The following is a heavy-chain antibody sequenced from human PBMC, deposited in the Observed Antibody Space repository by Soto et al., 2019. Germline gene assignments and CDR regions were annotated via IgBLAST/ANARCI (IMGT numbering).Heavy chain of an antibody. J-gene: IGHJ6*02. V-gene: IGHV1-69*06. CDR1: GGTFSSYA. D-gene: IGHD4-17*01. Sequence: QVQLVQSGAEVNKPGSSVKVSCNASGGTFSSYAISWVRQSPGQGLEWMGGIMPIFGTADSAHKFQGRVTITSEKSTSTAYRDLSRLRSEDKAVYYCAVGGVDGDYVIGDSYYYYYGMDVWGQGTTVTVSS. CDR3: AVGGVDGDYVIGDSYYYYYGMDV. CDR2: IMPIFGTA.